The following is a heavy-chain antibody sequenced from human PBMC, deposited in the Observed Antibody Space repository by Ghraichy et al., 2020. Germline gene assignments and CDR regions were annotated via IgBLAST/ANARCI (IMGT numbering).Heavy chain of an antibody. CDR3: AKAYVNYYYYMDV. Sequence: GESLNISCAASGFTFTSYAMSWVRQAPGKGLEWVSAISATGDSTYYADSVKGRFTISRDNSKNTLYLQMNSLRAEDTAVYYCAKAYVNYYYYMDVWGKGTTVTVSS. CDR2: ISATGDST. CDR1: GFTFTSYA. J-gene: IGHJ6*03. V-gene: IGHV3-23*01. D-gene: IGHD3-16*01.